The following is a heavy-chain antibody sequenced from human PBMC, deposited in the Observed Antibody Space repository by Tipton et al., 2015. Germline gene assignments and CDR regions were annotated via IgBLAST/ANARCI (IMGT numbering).Heavy chain of an antibody. CDR3: ARDAGIVAAPSRYFHY. V-gene: IGHV4-59*12. D-gene: IGHD2-15*01. CDR1: GDAITRNY. CDR2: IYHTGST. J-gene: IGHJ1*01. Sequence: TLSLTCTVSGDAITRNYWSWIRQPPGKGLEWIGYIYHTGSTIYNPSLKSRVTISLDRSKNQFSLRLTSVTAADTAMYYCARDAGIVAAPSRYFHYWGQGTLVTVSS.